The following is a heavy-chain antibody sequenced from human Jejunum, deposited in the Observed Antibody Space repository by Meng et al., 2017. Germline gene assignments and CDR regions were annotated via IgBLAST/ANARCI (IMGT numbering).Heavy chain of an antibody. V-gene: IGHV3-21*01. CDR2: VSSQSYYI. CDR1: GFTFFSYS. CDR3: ARGEYGDLDFDY. J-gene: IGHJ4*02. D-gene: IGHD4-17*01. Sequence: EVQLVESGGGLVEPGGSLRLSCAASGFTFFSYSMNWVRQATGKGLEWVASVSSQSYYIYYGDSVKGRFTISRDNAKNSLYLQMTSLRVEDTAVYFCARGEYGDLDFDYWGQGSLVTVSS.